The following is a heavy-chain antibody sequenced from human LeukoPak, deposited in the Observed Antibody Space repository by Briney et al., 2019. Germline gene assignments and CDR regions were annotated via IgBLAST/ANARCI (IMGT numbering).Heavy chain of an antibody. D-gene: IGHD5-18*01. CDR2: INWNGGST. CDR3: ARDLTPWSSYGSFDY. J-gene: IGHJ4*02. Sequence: GGSQRLSCAASGFTFDDYGMSWVRQAPGKGLEWVSGINWNGGSTGYAYSVKGRFTISRDNAKNSLYLQMNSLRADHTALYYCARDLTPWSSYGSFDYWGQGTLVTVSS. V-gene: IGHV3-20*04. CDR1: GFTFDDYG.